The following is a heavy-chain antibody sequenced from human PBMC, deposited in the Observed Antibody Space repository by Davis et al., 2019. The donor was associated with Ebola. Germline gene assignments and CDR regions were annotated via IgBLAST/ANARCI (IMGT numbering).Heavy chain of an antibody. J-gene: IGHJ6*02. Sequence: GASLKISCTASGFIFGDYAMNWVRQVPGKGLELVGFIRSKAYGGKTQYAASVKGRVTIPRDDSKSSAYLQVNSLKTEDTAVYYCTRDLKQPPPSYYYGMDVWGHGTTVTVSS. CDR3: TRDLKQPPPSYYYGMDV. CDR2: IRSKAYGGKT. V-gene: IGHV3-49*04. D-gene: IGHD6-13*01. CDR1: GFIFGDYA.